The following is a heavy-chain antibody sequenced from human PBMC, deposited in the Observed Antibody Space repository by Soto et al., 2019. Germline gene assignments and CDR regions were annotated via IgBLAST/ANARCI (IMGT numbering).Heavy chain of an antibody. V-gene: IGHV1-2*02. CDR1: GYTFTGYY. D-gene: IGHD2-15*01. CDR3: ARVMVVAAARYGMDV. J-gene: IGHJ6*02. Sequence: QVQLVQSGAEVKKPGASVKVSCKASGYTFTGYYMHWVRQAPGQGLEWMGWINPNSGGTNYAQKFQGRVTMTRDPSISTAYMELSRLRSDDTAVYYCARVMVVAAARYGMDVWGQGTTVTVSS. CDR2: INPNSGGT.